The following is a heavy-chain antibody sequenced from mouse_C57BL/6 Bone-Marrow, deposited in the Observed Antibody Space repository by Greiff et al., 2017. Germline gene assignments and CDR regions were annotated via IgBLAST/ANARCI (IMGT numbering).Heavy chain of an antibody. CDR2: ISNGGGST. CDR3: ARLGSSLWYFDV. CDR1: GFTFSDYY. J-gene: IGHJ1*03. D-gene: IGHD1-1*01. Sequence: EVHLVESGGGLVQPGGSLKLSCAASGFTFSDYYMYWVRQTPEKRLEWVAYISNGGGSTYYPDTVKGRFTISRDNAKNTLYLQMSRLKSEDTAMYYCARLGSSLWYFDVWGTGTTVTVSS. V-gene: IGHV5-12*01.